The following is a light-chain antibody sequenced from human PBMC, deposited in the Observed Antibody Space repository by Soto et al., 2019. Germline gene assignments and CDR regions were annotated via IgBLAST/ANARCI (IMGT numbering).Light chain of an antibody. J-gene: IGLJ2*01. CDR2: HDS. CDR3: QVWDNNSDHVV. V-gene: IGLV3-21*02. Sequence: SYELTQPPSVSVASGQTATITCGGDSIGSKSVHWYQQKPGQAPVVVVYHDSDRPSGIPERFSGSNSGNTATLTISRVEAGDEAVYSCQVWDNNSDHVVFGGGTKVTVL. CDR1: SIGSKS.